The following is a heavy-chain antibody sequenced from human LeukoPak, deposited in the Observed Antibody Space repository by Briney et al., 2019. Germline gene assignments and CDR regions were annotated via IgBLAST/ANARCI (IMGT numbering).Heavy chain of an antibody. CDR1: GGSISCYY. CDR2: IYYSGST. CDR3: ARLPYSTGWYDLDY. D-gene: IGHD6-19*01. V-gene: IGHV4-59*08. Sequence: SETLSLTCTVSGGSISCYYWSWIRQPPGKGLEWIGYIYYSGSTNYNPSLKSRVTLSLDTSKNQSSLKLSSVTAADTAVYYCARLPYSTGWYDLDYWGQGTLVTVSS. J-gene: IGHJ4*02.